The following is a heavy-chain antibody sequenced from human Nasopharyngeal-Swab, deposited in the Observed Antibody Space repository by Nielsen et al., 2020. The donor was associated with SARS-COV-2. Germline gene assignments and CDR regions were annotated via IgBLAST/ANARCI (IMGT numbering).Heavy chain of an antibody. D-gene: IGHD1-14*01. J-gene: IGHJ6*02. CDR3: ARDTGSQMDV. V-gene: IGHV3-30-3*01. CDR1: GFTFRSYA. Sequence: GGSLRLSCATSGFTFRSYAMHWVRQAPGKGLEWVAVISYDGSNKYYADSVKGRFTISRDNSKNTLYLQMNSLRAEDTAVYYCARDTGSQMDVWGQGTTVTVSS. CDR2: ISYDGSNK.